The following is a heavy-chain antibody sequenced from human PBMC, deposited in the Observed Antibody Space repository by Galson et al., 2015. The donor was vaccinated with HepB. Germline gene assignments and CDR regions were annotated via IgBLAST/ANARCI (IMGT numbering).Heavy chain of an antibody. Sequence: QSGAEVKKPGESLRISCKGSGYSFTSYWISWVRQMPGKGLEWMGRIDPSDSYTNYSPSFQGHVTISADKSISTAYLQWSSLKASDTAMYYCARRASDSPYSGSYWFDYWGQGTLVTVSS. CDR2: IDPSDSYT. D-gene: IGHD1-26*01. V-gene: IGHV5-10-1*01. J-gene: IGHJ4*02. CDR1: GYSFTSYW. CDR3: ARRASDSPYSGSYWFDY.